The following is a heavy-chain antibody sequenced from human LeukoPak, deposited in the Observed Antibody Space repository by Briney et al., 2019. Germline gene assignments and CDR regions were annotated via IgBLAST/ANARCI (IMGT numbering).Heavy chain of an antibody. V-gene: IGHV4-31*03. J-gene: IGHJ4*02. Sequence: TSETLSLTCTVSGGSISSGGYYWSWIRQHPGKGLEWIGYIYYSGSTYYNPSLKSRVTISVDTSKNQFSLKLSSVTAADTAVYYCAIDRSSGWYHFDYWGQGTLVTVSS. CDR2: IYYSGST. CDR3: AIDRSSGWYHFDY. D-gene: IGHD6-19*01. CDR1: GGSISSGGYY.